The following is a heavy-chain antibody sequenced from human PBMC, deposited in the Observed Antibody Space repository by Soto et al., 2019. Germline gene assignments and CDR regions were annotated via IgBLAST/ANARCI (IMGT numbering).Heavy chain of an antibody. CDR2: INTYNCNT. D-gene: IGHD3-16*01. CDR1: GYTFTRYG. J-gene: IGHJ6*02. CDR3: AMVDVYVTPSPQDV. V-gene: IGHV1-18*01. Sequence: QVQLVQSGAEVKNPGASVKVSCKASGYTFTRYGIGWARQAPGQGLGWMGWINTYNCNTNYAQNVQGRVTLTTDTSTSTAYMELRSLRSNDTAIYYCAMVDVYVTPSPQDVWGQGTTVIVSS.